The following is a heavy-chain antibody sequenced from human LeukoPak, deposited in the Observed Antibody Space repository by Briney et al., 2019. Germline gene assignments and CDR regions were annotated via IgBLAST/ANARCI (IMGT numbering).Heavy chain of an antibody. D-gene: IGHD3-22*01. J-gene: IGHJ4*02. CDR3: ARLRRNSDRSGYYYYYDY. CDR2: ISVGSNYI. V-gene: IGHV3-21*01. CDR1: GYTFSSYS. Sequence: GSLRLSCAASGYTFSSYSINWVRQAPGKGLEWVSSISVGSNYIYYADSVRGRFSISRDDARNSLYLQMDSLRGDDTAVFYCARLRRNSDRSGYYYYYDYWGQGTLVTVSS.